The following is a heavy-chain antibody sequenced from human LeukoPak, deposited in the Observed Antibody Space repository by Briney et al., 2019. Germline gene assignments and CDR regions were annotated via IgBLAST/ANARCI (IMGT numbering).Heavy chain of an antibody. Sequence: SETLSLTCAVSGGSISSGGYSWSWIRQPPGKGLEWIGYIYHSGSTYYNPSLKSRVTLSVDRSKNQFSLKLSSVTAADTAVYYCARGQTDFWSGYFTFDPWGQGTLVTVSS. CDR2: IYHSGST. J-gene: IGHJ5*02. V-gene: IGHV4-30-2*01. CDR3: ARGQTDFWSGYFTFDP. CDR1: GGSISSGGYS. D-gene: IGHD3-3*01.